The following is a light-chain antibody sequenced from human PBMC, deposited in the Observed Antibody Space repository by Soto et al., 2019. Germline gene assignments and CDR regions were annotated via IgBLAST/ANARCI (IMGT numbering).Light chain of an antibody. CDR1: QSVSRSY. V-gene: IGKV3-20*01. CDR2: GAS. J-gene: IGKJ1*01. Sequence: EIVLTQSPGTLSLSPGERATLSCRASQSVSRSYLAWYQQNSGQAPRLLIYGASSRATGIPDRFSGSGSGTDFTLTISRLEPEDFAVYFCQQHGSSPRTFGQGTKVEIK. CDR3: QQHGSSPRT.